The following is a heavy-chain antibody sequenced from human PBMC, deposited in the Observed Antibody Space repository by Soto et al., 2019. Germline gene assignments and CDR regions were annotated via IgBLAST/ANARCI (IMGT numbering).Heavy chain of an antibody. CDR2: ISYDGSNK. J-gene: IGHJ4*02. V-gene: IGHV3-30*18. CDR1: GFTFSSYG. D-gene: IGHD3-16*01. CDR3: AKATLELIITFGGAPDY. Sequence: QVQLVESGGGVVQPGRSLRLSCAASGFTFSSYGMHWVRQAPGKGLEWVAVISYDGSNKYYADSVKGRFTISRDNCKNTLYLRMNSLRDEDTAVYYCAKATLELIITFGGAPDYWGQGSLVTVSS.